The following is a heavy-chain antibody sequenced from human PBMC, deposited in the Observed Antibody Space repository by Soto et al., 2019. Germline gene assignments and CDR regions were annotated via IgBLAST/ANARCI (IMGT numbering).Heavy chain of an antibody. D-gene: IGHD3-10*01. Sequence: GESLQISCNGSGYSFTSYWISWVRQMPGKGLEWMGRIDPSDSYTNYSPSFQGHVTISADKSISTAYLQWSSLKASDTAMYYCARLRGVIIETVDYWGQGTLVTVSS. CDR1: GYSFTSYW. V-gene: IGHV5-10-1*01. J-gene: IGHJ4*02. CDR2: IDPSDSYT. CDR3: ARLRGVIIETVDY.